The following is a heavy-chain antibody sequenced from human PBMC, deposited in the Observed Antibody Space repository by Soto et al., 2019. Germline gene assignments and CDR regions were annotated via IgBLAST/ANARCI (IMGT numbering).Heavy chain of an antibody. J-gene: IGHJ4*02. Sequence: QVQLQESGPGLVKPSGTLSLTCAVSGGSINSSNWWSWVRQPPGKGLEWIGEIYHSGSTNYNPSLQSRVTISVDKSKNQFSLKLSSVTAADTAVYYCAMRDTVMGGQNFDYWGQGTLVTVSS. D-gene: IGHD5-18*01. CDR1: GGSINSSNW. CDR2: IYHSGST. V-gene: IGHV4-4*02. CDR3: AMRDTVMGGQNFDY.